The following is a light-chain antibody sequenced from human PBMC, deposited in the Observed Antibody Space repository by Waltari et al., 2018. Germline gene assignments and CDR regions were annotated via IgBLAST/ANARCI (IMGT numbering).Light chain of an antibody. Sequence: DVVMSQSPLSLPVTLGQPASISCRSSQSPIYSYGNTYLRWFQHRPGQSPRRLISKCSNPDSGVPERFSGSGSGTNFTLKISKMEAEDVGVYYCMQGTYWPGTFGQGTKVEIK. V-gene: IGKV2-30*01. CDR3: MQGTYWPGT. J-gene: IGKJ1*01. CDR1: QSPIYSYGNTY. CDR2: KCS.